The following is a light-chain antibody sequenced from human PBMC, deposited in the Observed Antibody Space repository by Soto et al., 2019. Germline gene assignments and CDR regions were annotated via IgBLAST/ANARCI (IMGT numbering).Light chain of an antibody. CDR3: QQYNNWPET. CDR1: QSVSSN. V-gene: IGKV3-15*01. CDR2: DAS. Sequence: EIVMTQSPATLSVSPGERATLSCRASQSVSSNLAWYQQKVGQAPRVLIYDASTRATGIPGRFSGSGSGTEVPLTISSLQSEDFAVYYCQQYNNWPETFGQGTKVEIK. J-gene: IGKJ1*01.